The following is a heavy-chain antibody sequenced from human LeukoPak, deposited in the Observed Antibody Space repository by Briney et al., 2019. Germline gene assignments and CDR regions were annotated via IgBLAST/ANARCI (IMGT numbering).Heavy chain of an antibody. V-gene: IGHV3-15*07. CDR3: ATDFYDST. J-gene: IGHJ5*02. CDR2: IRSNSDGGTI. Sequence: GGSLRLSCATSGFTFSNARMNWVRQAPGKGLEWVGRIRSNSDGGTIDYAAPVKGRFTLSRDDSKTTLYLQMNSLQTEDTAVYYCATDFYDSTWGQGTLVTVSS. D-gene: IGHD3-22*01. CDR1: GFTFSNAR.